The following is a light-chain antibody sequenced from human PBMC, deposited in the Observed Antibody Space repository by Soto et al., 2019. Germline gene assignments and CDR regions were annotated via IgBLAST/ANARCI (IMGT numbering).Light chain of an antibody. Sequence: TPRTPTWTPGGRGIHSCRLGETVGSSFLAWFQHKPGQAARLLMYGASTRATGIPDRFSGSGSGIDFTLTVSRLGLEAFAVYYCHHYGILRATFGLGTMVDI. J-gene: IGKJ1*01. CDR3: HHYGILRAT. V-gene: IGKV3-20*01. CDR2: GAS. CDR1: ETVGSSF.